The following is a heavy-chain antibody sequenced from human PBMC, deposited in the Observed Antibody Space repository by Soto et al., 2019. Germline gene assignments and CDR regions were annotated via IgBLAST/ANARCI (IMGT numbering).Heavy chain of an antibody. J-gene: IGHJ4*02. CDR2: IWNDGSNE. CDR1: GFTFSSYG. CDR3: ARDQTDSGGYSDS. Sequence: GGSLRLSCEASGFTFSSYGMHWVRQAPGKGLEWVAIIWNDGSNEYYADSVKGQFTISRDNSKNTLYLQVSNLRAEDTAVYFCARDQTDSGGYSDSWGQGTLVTVSS. V-gene: IGHV3-33*01. D-gene: IGHD3-22*01.